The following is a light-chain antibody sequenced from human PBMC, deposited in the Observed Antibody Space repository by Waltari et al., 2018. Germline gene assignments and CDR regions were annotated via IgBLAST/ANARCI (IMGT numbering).Light chain of an antibody. CDR2: DDN. V-gene: IGLV3-10*01. CDR1: GLPNTY. CDR3: YSKDTDGGSQGK. Sequence: YDLTQPPSVSVSPGQTAAITCPGDGLPNTYTFWFQQKSGQAPVLVMYDDNKRPSGIPGRFSGSSAGTVATLTITGAQVDDEADYYCYSKDTDGGSQGKIGGGTKLTVL. J-gene: IGLJ2*01.